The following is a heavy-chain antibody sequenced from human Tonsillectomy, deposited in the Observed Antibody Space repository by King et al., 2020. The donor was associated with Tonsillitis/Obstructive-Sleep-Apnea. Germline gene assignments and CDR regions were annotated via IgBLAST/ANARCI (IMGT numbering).Heavy chain of an antibody. CDR3: VKGSSGEYYYYYMDV. V-gene: IGHV3-64D*06. D-gene: IGHD3-10*01. Sequence: QLVQSGGGLVQPGGSLRLSCSSSGFTFSSYAIHWVRQAPGKGLQCVSALNSNGGFTYYADSVKGRFTISRDNSKNTLYLQMTSLRAEDTAVYYCVKGSSGEYYYYYMDVWGKGTTVTVSS. CDR1: GFTFSSYA. J-gene: IGHJ6*03. CDR2: LNSNGGFT.